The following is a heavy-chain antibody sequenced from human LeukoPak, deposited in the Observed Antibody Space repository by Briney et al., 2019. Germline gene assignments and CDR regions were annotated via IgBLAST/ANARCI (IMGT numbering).Heavy chain of an antibody. D-gene: IGHD6-19*01. CDR3: ARGAVYYMDI. CDR1: GFPISTNG. CDR2: IVGGDGGT. V-gene: IGHV3-23*01. J-gene: IGHJ6*03. Sequence: GGSLRLSCAASGFPISTNGMSWVRQAPGKGLEWVSGIVGGDGGTYYADSVKGRFIISRDNSKNTLYVQMNSLRAEDTAVYYCARGAVYYMDIWGKGTTVTISS.